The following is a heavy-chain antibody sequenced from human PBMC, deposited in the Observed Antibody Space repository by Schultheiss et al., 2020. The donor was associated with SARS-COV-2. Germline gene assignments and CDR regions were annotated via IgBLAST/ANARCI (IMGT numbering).Heavy chain of an antibody. CDR3: ARSGIAAAGSGDY. V-gene: IGHV5-51*01. D-gene: IGHD6-13*01. CDR2: IYPGDSDT. Sequence: GGSLRLSCKGSEYSFTSYWIGWVRQMPGKGLEWMGIIYPGDSDTRYSPSLQGQVTISADKSISTAYLQWSSLKASDTAMYYCARSGIAAAGSGDYWGQGTLVTVAS. CDR1: EYSFTSYW. J-gene: IGHJ4*02.